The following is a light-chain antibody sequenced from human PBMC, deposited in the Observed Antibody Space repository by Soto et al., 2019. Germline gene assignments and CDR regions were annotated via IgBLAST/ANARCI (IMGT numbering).Light chain of an antibody. CDR2: GAS. J-gene: IGKJ1*01. CDR3: QQYGSSPPT. CDR1: QSVSSNY. Sequence: EIVLTQSPGTLSLSPGERATLSCRASQSVSSNYLAWYQRKPGQAPRLLIYGASSRATGIPDRFSGSGSGTDFTLTSTRLAPESFAVYYCQQYGSSPPTFGQGTKVEIK. V-gene: IGKV3-20*01.